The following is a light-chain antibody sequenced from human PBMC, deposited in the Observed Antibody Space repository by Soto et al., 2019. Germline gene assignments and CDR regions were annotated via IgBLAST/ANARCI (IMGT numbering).Light chain of an antibody. CDR2: DAS. J-gene: IGKJ5*01. Sequence: EIVLTQSPGTLSLSPGERATLSCRASQSFRGLLAWYQQKPGQAPRLLIYDASNRATGIPARFSGSGSGTDFTLTISSLEPEDFAVYYCQQRSNWPPITFGQGTRLEIK. V-gene: IGKV3-11*01. CDR1: QSFRGL. CDR3: QQRSNWPPIT.